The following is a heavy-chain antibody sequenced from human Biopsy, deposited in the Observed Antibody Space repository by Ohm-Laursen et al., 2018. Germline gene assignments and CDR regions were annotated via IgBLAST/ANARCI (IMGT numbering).Heavy chain of an antibody. D-gene: IGHD3-16*01. Sequence: SETLSLTCTVNGGSWDFHYWSWVRQSPGQGLEWIGEINRSGTTNYNPSLKSRVTISIDRSKNQFSVSLSAATAADTAVYYCARGGGEIPTVLIPAAMDVWGRGTTVTVSS. J-gene: IGHJ6*02. CDR2: INRSGTT. V-gene: IGHV4-34*01. CDR3: ARGGGEIPTVLIPAAMDV. CDR1: GGSWDFHY.